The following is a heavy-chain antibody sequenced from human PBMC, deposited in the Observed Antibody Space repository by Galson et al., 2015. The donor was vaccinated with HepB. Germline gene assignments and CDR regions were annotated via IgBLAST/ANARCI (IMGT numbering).Heavy chain of an antibody. J-gene: IGHJ4*02. D-gene: IGHD3-22*01. CDR3: ARGSGDYYDSSGWGFDY. CDR2: ISSSSSYI. Sequence: SLRLSCAASGFTFSSYSMNWVRQAPGKGLEWVSSISSSSSYIYYADSVKGRFTISRDNAKNSLYLQMNSLRAEDTAVYYCARGSGDYYDSSGWGFDYWGQGTLVTVSS. V-gene: IGHV3-21*01. CDR1: GFTFSSYS.